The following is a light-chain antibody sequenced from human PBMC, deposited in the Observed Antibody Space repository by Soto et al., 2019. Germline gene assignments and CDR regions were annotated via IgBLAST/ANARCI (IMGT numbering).Light chain of an antibody. V-gene: IGLV2-14*01. CDR2: DVS. J-gene: IGLJ2*01. CDR3: SSYTGSNTPVV. Sequence: QSALPQLASVSGSPGQSITISCTGTSSDVGGYNYVSWYQQHPGKAPNLIIFDVSNRPSGVSNRFSGSKSGNSASLTISGLQAEDEADYYCSSYTGSNTPVVFGGGTKVTVL. CDR1: SSDVGGYNY.